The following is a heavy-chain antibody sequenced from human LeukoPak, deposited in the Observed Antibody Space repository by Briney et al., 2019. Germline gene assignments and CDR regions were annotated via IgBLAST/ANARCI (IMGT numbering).Heavy chain of an antibody. V-gene: IGHV3-7*03. CDR3: ARDGPLRYFDGPLDS. Sequence: GRSLRLSCAASGFTFSSYAMHWVRQAPGKGLEWVANIKQDGSEKYYVDSVKGRFTISRDNAKNYLYLQMNSLRAEDPAVYYGARDGPLRYFDGPLDSGAKGTLVTVP. CDR2: IKQDGSEK. CDR1: GFTFSSYA. D-gene: IGHD3-9*01. J-gene: IGHJ4*02.